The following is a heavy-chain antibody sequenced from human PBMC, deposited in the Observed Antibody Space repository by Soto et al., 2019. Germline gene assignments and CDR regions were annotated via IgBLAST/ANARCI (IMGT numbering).Heavy chain of an antibody. Sequence: GGSLRLSCAASGFTFSSYAMSWVRQAPGKGLEWVSAISGCGGSTYYADSVKGRFTISRDNSKNTLYLQMNSLRAEDTAVYYCAKDVYYYYYMDVWGKGTTVTVSS. V-gene: IGHV3-23*01. CDR2: ISGCGGST. J-gene: IGHJ6*03. CDR3: AKDVYYYYYMDV. CDR1: GFTFSSYA.